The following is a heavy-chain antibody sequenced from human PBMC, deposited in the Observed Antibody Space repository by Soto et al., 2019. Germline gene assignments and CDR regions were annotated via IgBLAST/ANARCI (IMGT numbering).Heavy chain of an antibody. Sequence: SETLSLTCAVYGGSFSGYYWSWIRQPPGKGLEWIGEINHSGSTNYNPSLNSRVTISVDTSKNQFSLKLSSVTAADTAVYYCARTSSYYDFWSGPGFLYGMDVWGQGTTVTVSS. J-gene: IGHJ6*02. CDR3: ARTSSYYDFWSGPGFLYGMDV. V-gene: IGHV4-34*01. CDR1: GGSFSGYY. CDR2: INHSGST. D-gene: IGHD3-3*01.